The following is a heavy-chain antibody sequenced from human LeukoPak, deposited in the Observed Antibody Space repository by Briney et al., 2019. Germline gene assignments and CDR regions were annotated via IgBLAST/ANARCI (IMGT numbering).Heavy chain of an antibody. Sequence: GRSLRLSCAASGFTFSSYGMHWVRQAPGKGLEWVAVIWYDGSNKYYADSVKGRFTISRDNSKNTVYLQMNSLRAEDTAVYYCARNIPVTRWGYWGQGTLVTVSS. CDR2: IWYDGSNK. CDR1: GFTFSSYG. V-gene: IGHV3-33*01. CDR3: ARNIPVTRWGY. J-gene: IGHJ4*02. D-gene: IGHD2-21*01.